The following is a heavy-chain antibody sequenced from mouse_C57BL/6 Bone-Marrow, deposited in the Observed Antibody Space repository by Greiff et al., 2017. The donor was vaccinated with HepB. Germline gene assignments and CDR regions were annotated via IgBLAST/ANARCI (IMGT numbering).Heavy chain of an antibody. CDR2: ISDGGSYT. CDR3: ARDRAVVEGYYFDY. Sequence: EVQVVESGGGLVKPGGSLKLSCAASGFTFSSYAMSWVRQTPEKRLEWVATISDGGSYTYYPDNVKGRFTISRDNAKNNLYLQMSHLKSEDTAMYYCARDRAVVEGYYFDYWGQGTTLTVSS. J-gene: IGHJ2*01. D-gene: IGHD1-1*01. V-gene: IGHV5-4*01. CDR1: GFTFSSYA.